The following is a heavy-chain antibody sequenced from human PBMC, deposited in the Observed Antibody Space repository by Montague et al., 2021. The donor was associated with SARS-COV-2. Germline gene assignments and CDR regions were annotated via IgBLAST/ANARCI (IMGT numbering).Heavy chain of an antibody. CDR2: ISSSTNII. J-gene: IGHJ3*01. D-gene: IGHD6-6*01. CDR1: GFTFSSYS. CDR3: AKDLVLRAARPDALGV. V-gene: IGHV3-48*04. Sequence: SLRLSCAASGFTFSSYSVNWVRQAPGKGLVWISYISSSTNIIYYADSVKGRFTISRDNARNSLYLQMNSLRVDDTAVYYCAKDLVLRAARPDALGVWGQGTVVTVSS.